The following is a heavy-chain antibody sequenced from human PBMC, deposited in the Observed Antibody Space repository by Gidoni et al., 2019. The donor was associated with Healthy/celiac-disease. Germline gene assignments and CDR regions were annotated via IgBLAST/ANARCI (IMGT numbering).Heavy chain of an antibody. D-gene: IGHD3-22*01. Sequence: QVQLQESGPGLVKPSETLSLTCTVPGGSISSSSWSGIRQPPGKGLEWIGYIYYSGSTNYNPSLKSRVTISVDTSKNQFSLKLSSVTAADTAVYYCARDTHYYDSSGYYLPPDAFDIWGQGTMVTVSS. CDR3: ARDTHYYDSSGYYLPPDAFDI. J-gene: IGHJ3*02. CDR2: IYYSGST. V-gene: IGHV4-59*01. CDR1: GGSISSSS.